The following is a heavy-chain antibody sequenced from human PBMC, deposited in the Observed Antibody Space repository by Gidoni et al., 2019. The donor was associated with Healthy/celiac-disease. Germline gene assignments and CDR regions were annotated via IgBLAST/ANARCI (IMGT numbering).Heavy chain of an antibody. CDR3: ARAIVGARHSPAQTPYYFDY. V-gene: IGHV3-48*02. CDR1: GFPFRSYH. CDR2: ISSSSSTI. J-gene: IGHJ4*02. D-gene: IGHD1-26*01. Sequence: EVQLVESGVGLVPPVGSLRLSCAASGFPFRSYHMHWVRQAPGPGLEWVSNISSSSSTIYYADSVKGRFTISRDNAKNSLYLKMNSLRDEDTAVYYCARAIVGARHSPAQTPYYFDYWGQGTLVTVSS.